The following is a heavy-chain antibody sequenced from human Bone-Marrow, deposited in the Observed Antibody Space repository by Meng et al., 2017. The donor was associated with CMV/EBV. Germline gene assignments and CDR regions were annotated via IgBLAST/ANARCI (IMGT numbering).Heavy chain of an antibody. D-gene: IGHD6-13*01. Sequence: SCKPSGYTFTSPVLNWVRQAPGQRLEWMGWIIVGNGNTKYSQKFQGRVTITRDTSASTAYMELSSLRSEDTAVYYCARRIAAAGLDYWGQGTLVTVSS. CDR2: IIVGNGNT. CDR1: GYTFTSPV. V-gene: IGHV1-3*01. CDR3: ARRIAAAGLDY. J-gene: IGHJ4*02.